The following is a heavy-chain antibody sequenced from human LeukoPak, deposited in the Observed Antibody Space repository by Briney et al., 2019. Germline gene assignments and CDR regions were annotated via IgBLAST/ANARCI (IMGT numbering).Heavy chain of an antibody. CDR2: VHDSGIT. CDR1: GGSISSYY. D-gene: IGHD3-10*01. CDR3: ARHRMGVTRDFDY. V-gene: IGHV4-59*08. Sequence: SETLSLTCTVSGGSISSYYWSWFRQPPGKGLEWIGYVHDSGITNYNPSLKSRATISLDTSKNQFSLKLTSVTAADTAVYYCARHRMGVTRDFDYWGQGTLVTVSS. J-gene: IGHJ4*02.